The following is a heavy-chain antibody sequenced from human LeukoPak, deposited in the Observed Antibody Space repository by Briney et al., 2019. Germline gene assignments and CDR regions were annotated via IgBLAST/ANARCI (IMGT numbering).Heavy chain of an antibody. Sequence: SQTLSLTCAISGDSVSSNSAAWNWIRQSPSRGLEWLGRTYYRSKWYNDYAVSVKSRITINPDTSKNQFSLQLNSVTPEDTAVYYCARDLQAYGYSGYDDNTSLDYWGQGTLVTVSS. CDR1: GDSVSSNSAA. V-gene: IGHV6-1*01. D-gene: IGHD5-12*01. J-gene: IGHJ4*02. CDR2: TYYRSKWYN. CDR3: ARDLQAYGYSGYDDNTSLDY.